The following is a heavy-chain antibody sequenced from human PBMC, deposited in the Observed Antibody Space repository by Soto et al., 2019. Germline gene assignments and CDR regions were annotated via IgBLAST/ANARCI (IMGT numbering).Heavy chain of an antibody. CDR2: IGPESGAT. Sequence: ASVKVSCKASGYTFTGHYIHWVRQAPEQGPEWMGEIGPESGATRYAQRFQGRVTMTRDMSVTTVYMELNNLSPDDTAVYYCGRGRSGQIVVFYWGQGTPVTVSS. J-gene: IGHJ4*02. V-gene: IGHV1-2*02. CDR1: GYTFTGHY. CDR3: GRGRSGQIVVFY. D-gene: IGHD1-26*01.